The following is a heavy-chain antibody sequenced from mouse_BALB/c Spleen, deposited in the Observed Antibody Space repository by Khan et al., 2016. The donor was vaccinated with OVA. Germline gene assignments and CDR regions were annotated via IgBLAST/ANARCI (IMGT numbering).Heavy chain of an antibody. V-gene: IGHV2-6-1*01. Sequence: VQLQESGPGLVAPSQSLSITCTISGFSLTNYGVHWVRQPPGKGLEWLVVIWSDGSTTYNSALKSRLTISKDNSKSQDFLKVNSLQTDDTAMYFCARQPYYHYNIMDYWGQGTSVTVSS. J-gene: IGHJ4*01. CDR2: IWSDGST. CDR3: ARQPYYHYNIMDY. CDR1: GFSLTNYG. D-gene: IGHD2-4*01.